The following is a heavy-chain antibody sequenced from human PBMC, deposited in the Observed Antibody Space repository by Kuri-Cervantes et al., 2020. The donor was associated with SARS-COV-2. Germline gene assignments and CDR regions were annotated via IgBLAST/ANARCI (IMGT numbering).Heavy chain of an antibody. CDR2: INHSGST. Sequence: GSLRLSCAASGFSFSSYGTNWVRQAPGKGLEWIGEINHSGSTNYNPSLKSRVTISVDTSKKQFSLKLSSVTAADTAVYYCARAAYDILTGYAGYFDYWGQGTLVTVSS. D-gene: IGHD3-9*01. J-gene: IGHJ4*02. CDR3: ARAAYDILTGYAGYFDY. V-gene: IGHV4-34*01. CDR1: GFSFSSYG.